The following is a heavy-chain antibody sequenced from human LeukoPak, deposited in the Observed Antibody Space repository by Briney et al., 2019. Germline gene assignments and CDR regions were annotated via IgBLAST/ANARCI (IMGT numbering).Heavy chain of an antibody. D-gene: IGHD3-10*01. J-gene: IGHJ4*02. CDR2: INHSGST. Sequence: PLESLSLTCAVYGGSFSGYYWSWIRQPPGKGLEWIGEINHSGSTNYNPSLKSRVTISVDTSKNQFSLKLSSVTAADTAVYYCARGDPLLWFGELLSYFDYWGQGTLVTVSS. CDR1: GGSFSGYY. CDR3: ARGDPLLWFGELLSYFDY. V-gene: IGHV4-34*01.